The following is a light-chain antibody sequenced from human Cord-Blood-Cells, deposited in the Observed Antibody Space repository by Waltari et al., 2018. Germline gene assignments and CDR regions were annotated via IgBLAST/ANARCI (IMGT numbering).Light chain of an antibody. CDR2: AAS. V-gene: IGKV1-27*01. CDR1: QGISNY. CDR3: QKYNSALFT. J-gene: IGKJ3*01. Sequence: DIKMTQHPSSLSAPVGDRVTITCRASQGISNYLAWYQQKPGKVPKLLIYAASTLQSGVPSRFSGSGSGTDFTLTISSLQPEDVATYYCQKYNSALFTFGPGTKVDIK.